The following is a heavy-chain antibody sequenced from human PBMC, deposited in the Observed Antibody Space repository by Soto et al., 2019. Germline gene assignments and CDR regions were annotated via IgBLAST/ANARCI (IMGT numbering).Heavy chain of an antibody. J-gene: IGHJ5*01. CDR1: GFTFSSYG. CDR2: ISYDGSKT. D-gene: IGHD6-19*01. Sequence: QVHLVESGGGVVQPGRSLRLSCAASGFTFSSYGMHWVRQAPGKGLEWVALISYDGSKTFYAESVKGRFTISRDNSMKTLYLQMRRLRPADTALYYCVRDTIAVTQHGLDSWGQGALVTVSS. V-gene: IGHV3-30*03. CDR3: VRDTIAVTQHGLDS.